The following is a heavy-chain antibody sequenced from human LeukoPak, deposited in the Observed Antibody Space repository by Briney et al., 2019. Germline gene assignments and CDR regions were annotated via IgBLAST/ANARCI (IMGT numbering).Heavy chain of an antibody. D-gene: IGHD3-3*01. V-gene: IGHV3-48*03. J-gene: IGHJ3*02. Sequence: GGSLRLSCAASGFTFSSYEMNWVRQAPGKGLEWVSYISSSGSTIYYADSVKGRFTISRDNAKNSLYLQMNSLRAEDTAVYYCARDGVHYDFWSGYYTAAFDIRGQGTMVTVSS. CDR2: ISSSGSTI. CDR3: ARDGVHYDFWSGYYTAAFDI. CDR1: GFTFSSYE.